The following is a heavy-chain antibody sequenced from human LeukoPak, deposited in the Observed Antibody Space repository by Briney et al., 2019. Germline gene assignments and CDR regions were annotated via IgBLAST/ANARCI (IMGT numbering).Heavy chain of an antibody. CDR2: INADNGNT. J-gene: IGHJ3*02. V-gene: IGHV1-3*03. CDR1: GYTFTNYA. CDR3: AMSSMVYASTGAFDI. Sequence: GASVKVSCKTSGYTFTNYAMHWVRQAPGQRLEWMGWINADNGNTKYSQEFQGRVTITRDTSASTTYMELSSLRSEDMAVYYCAMSSMVYASTGAFDIWGQGTMVTVSS. D-gene: IGHD2-8*01.